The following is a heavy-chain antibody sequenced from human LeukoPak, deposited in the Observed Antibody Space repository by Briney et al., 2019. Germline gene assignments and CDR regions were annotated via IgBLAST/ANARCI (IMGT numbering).Heavy chain of an antibody. CDR1: GGSFSGYY. D-gene: IGHD2-15*01. CDR2: INHSGST. V-gene: IGHV4-34*01. J-gene: IGHJ4*02. Sequence: SETLSLTCAVYGGSFSGYYWSWIRQPPGKGLEWIGEINHSGSTNYNPSLKSRVTISVDTSKNQFSLKLSSVTAADTAVHYCARGRGSCYYDYWGQGTLVTVSS. CDR3: ARGRGSCYYDY.